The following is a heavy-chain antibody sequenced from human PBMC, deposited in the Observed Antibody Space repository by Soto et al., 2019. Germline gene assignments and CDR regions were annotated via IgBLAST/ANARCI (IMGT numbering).Heavy chain of an antibody. V-gene: IGHV3-7*04. Sequence: GGSLRLSCAASGFTFSSYWMSWVRQAPGKGLEWVANIKQDGSEKYYVDSVKGRFTISRDNAKNSLYLQINSLRAEDTAVYYCARADIVVVPAATKAYYYYGMDVWGQGTTVTVSS. CDR3: ARADIVVVPAATKAYYYYGMDV. CDR2: IKQDGSEK. CDR1: GFTFSSYW. D-gene: IGHD2-2*01. J-gene: IGHJ6*02.